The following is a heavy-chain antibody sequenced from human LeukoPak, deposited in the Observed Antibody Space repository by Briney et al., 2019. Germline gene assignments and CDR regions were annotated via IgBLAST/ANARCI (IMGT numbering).Heavy chain of an antibody. V-gene: IGHV1-2*02. Sequence: ASVKVSCKASRYTLIDYYMDWMRQAPGRGLEWMGWTNPKSGDTKYAEKFQGRGIMTRDTSISTAYMELSRLRSDDTAVYYCARARYSYAFDYWGQGTLVTVSS. CDR1: RYTLIDYY. CDR3: ARARYSYAFDY. CDR2: TNPKSGDT. J-gene: IGHJ4*02. D-gene: IGHD5-18*01.